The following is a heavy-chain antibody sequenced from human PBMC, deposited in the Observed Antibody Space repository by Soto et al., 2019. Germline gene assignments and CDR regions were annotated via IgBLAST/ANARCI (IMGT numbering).Heavy chain of an antibody. CDR2: IDPDNGNT. J-gene: IGHJ4*02. V-gene: IGHV1-3*01. D-gene: IGHD5-18*01. CDR3: ARWLQFGPGHL. Sequence: QVQLVQSGAEVKKPGASLKVSCKASGYTFTSYAIHWVRQVPGHRPEWMGWIDPDNGNTQYSQKFQGRVTITGDTSASTVFMEMRSLRSEDTAVYYCARWLQFGPGHLWGQGTLVTVSS. CDR1: GYTFTSYA.